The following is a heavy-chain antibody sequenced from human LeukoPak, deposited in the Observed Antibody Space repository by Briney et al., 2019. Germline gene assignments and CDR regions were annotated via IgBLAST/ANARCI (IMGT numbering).Heavy chain of an antibody. V-gene: IGHV4-34*01. CDR3: ARDLTMIVGDDAFDI. J-gene: IGHJ3*02. CDR2: INHSGST. D-gene: IGHD3-22*01. Sequence: PSETLSLTCAVYGGSFSGYYWSWIRQPPGKGLEWIGEINHSGSTNYNPSLKSRVTISVDTSKNQFSLKLSSVTAADTALYYCARDLTMIVGDDAFDIWGQGTMVTVSS. CDR1: GGSFSGYY.